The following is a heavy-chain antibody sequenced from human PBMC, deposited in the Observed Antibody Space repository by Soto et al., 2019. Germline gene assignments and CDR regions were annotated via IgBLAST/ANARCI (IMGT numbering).Heavy chain of an antibody. J-gene: IGHJ6*02. V-gene: IGHV4-30-4*01. Sequence: SETLSLTCTVSGGSISSGDYYWSWIRQPPGKGLEWIGYIYYSGSTYYNPSLKSRVTISVDTSKNQFSLKLRSVTAADTAVYYCARDSEATSDYYGMDVWGQGTTVTVSS. D-gene: IGHD1-26*01. CDR2: IYYSGST. CDR1: GGSISSGDYY. CDR3: ARDSEATSDYYGMDV.